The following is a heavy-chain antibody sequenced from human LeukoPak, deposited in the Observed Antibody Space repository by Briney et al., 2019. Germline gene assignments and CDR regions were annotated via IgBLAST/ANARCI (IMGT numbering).Heavy chain of an antibody. CDR3: AKDPHSYCGSDCYSY. D-gene: IGHD2-21*01. CDR1: GFTVSSNY. J-gene: IGHJ4*02. CDR2: ISGAAAST. Sequence: GGSLRLSCAASGFTVSSNYMSWVRQAPGKGLEWVSGISGAAASTYYADSVKGRFTISRDNSKNTLYLQMNSLRAEDTAVYYCAKDPHSYCGSDCYSYWGQGTLVTVSS. V-gene: IGHV3-23*01.